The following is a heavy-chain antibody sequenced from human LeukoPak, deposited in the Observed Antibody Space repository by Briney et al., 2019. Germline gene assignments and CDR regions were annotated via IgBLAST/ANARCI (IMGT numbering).Heavy chain of an antibody. V-gene: IGHV4-59*12. D-gene: IGHD1-1*01. J-gene: IGHJ4*02. CDR2: IYYSGST. CDR3: ARADRIQKIRLFDY. CDR1: GGSISSYY. Sequence: PSETPSLTCTVSGGSISSYYWSWIRQPPGKGLEWIGYIYYSGSTNYNPSLKSRVTISVDTSKNQFSLKLSSVTAADTAVYYCARADRIQKIRLFDYWGQGTLVTVSS.